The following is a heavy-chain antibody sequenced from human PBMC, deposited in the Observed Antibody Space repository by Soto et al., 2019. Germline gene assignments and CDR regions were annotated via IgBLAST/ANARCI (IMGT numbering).Heavy chain of an antibody. CDR1: GFTFSSYG. J-gene: IGHJ4*01. CDR3: AKGSGIDFWSGYYF. CDR2: ISYDGRNK. V-gene: IGHV3-30*18. D-gene: IGHD3-3*01. Sequence: LRLSCAASGFTFSSYGMHWVRQAPGKGLEWVAVISYDGRNKYYADSVKGRFTISRDNSKNTLYLQMDSLRAEDTAVYYCAKGSGIDFWSGYYFWGHGTLVTVSS.